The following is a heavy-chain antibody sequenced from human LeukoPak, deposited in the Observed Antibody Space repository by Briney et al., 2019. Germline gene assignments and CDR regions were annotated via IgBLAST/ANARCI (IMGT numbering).Heavy chain of an antibody. CDR1: GFTFSSYG. CDR2: ISVSGGST. Sequence: GGTLRLSCAASGFTFSSYGMSWVRQAPGKGLEWVSAISVSGGSTYYADSVKGRFTISRDNSKNTLYLQMNSLRAEDTALYYCAKEQRTGSCYFDYWGQGTLVTVSS. D-gene: IGHD3-10*01. J-gene: IGHJ4*02. CDR3: AKEQRTGSCYFDY. V-gene: IGHV3-23*01.